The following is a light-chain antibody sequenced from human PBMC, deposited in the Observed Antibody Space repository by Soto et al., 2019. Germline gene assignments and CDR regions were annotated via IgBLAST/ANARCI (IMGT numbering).Light chain of an antibody. V-gene: IGKV1-5*01. CDR2: DAS. CDR1: LSISTW. CDR3: QQYGSSGT. Sequence: GDRVTITCRASLSISTWLAWYQQKPGKAPKLLMYDASSLESGVPSRFSGSGSGTDFTLTISRLEPEDFAVYYCQQYGSSGTFGQGTKVDIK. J-gene: IGKJ1*01.